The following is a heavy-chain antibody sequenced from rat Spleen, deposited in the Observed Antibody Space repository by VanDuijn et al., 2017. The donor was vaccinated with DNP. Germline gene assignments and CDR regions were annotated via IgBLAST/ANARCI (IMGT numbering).Heavy chain of an antibody. CDR3: GRLTG. CDR1: GFSLTDYS. CDR2: IRSGGST. Sequence: QVQLKESGPGLVQPSQTLSLTCNVSGFSLTDYSVHWVRQPPGKGLEWMGRIRSGGSTDYNSALKSRLSISRDTSKSQVFLKMNSVQTEDTAMYFCGRLTGWGQGVMVTVSS. J-gene: IGHJ2*01. V-gene: IGHV2-19*01. D-gene: IGHD1-7*01.